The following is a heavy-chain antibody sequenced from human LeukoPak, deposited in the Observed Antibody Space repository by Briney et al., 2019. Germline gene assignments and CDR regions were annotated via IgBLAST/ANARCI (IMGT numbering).Heavy chain of an antibody. Sequence: ETLSLTCTVSGYSISSGYYWGWIRQPPGKGLEWIRSIYHSGSTYYNPSLKSRVTISVDTSKNQFSLKLSSVTAADTAVYYCARDLVSDSFDYWGQGTLVTVSS. D-gene: IGHD2-8*02. V-gene: IGHV4-38-2*02. CDR3: ARDLVSDSFDY. J-gene: IGHJ4*02. CDR1: GYSISSGYY. CDR2: IYHSGST.